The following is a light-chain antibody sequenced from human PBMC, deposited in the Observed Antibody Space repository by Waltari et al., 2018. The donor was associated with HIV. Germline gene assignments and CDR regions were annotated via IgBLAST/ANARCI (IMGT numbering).Light chain of an antibody. Sequence: QSVLTQPPSASGTPGQRVTISCSGTTSNVGSNFVSWYQQLPGTAPKLLIYRDKRRPAGVPDRFSGSKSGASASLAISGLRSEDEGDYYCATWDGSLGGFYVFGAGTKVTVL. CDR3: ATWDGSLGGFYV. V-gene: IGLV1-47*01. J-gene: IGLJ1*01. CDR2: RDK. CDR1: TSNVGSNF.